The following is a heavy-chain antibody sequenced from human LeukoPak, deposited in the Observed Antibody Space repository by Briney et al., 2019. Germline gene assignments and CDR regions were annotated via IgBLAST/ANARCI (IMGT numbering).Heavy chain of an antibody. V-gene: IGHV4-30-4*08. J-gene: IGHJ6*02. CDR3: AREKTSNWKRAYYYYGMDV. Sequence: SQTLSLTCTVSVGSISSGDYYWSWIRQPPGKGLEWIGNIYYSGSTYYNPSLKSRVSISVDTSRNQFSLKLSSVTAADTAVYYCAREKTSNWKRAYYYYGMDVWGQGTTVTVSS. CDR1: VGSISSGDYY. D-gene: IGHD1-20*01. CDR2: IYYSGST.